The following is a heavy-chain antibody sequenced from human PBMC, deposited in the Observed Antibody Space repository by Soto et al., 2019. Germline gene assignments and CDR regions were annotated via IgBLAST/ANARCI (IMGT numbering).Heavy chain of an antibody. V-gene: IGHV3-74*01. CDR3: ARDQSVSGPTTFHC. CDR1: GFTFTRSW. J-gene: IGHJ4*02. D-gene: IGHD6-19*01. Sequence: EVQLVESGGGLVQPGGSLRLSCAASGFTFTRSWMHWVRQAPGKGLEWVSRVNTDGSDTTYADSVKGRFTISRDNAKKTLYLQMNSLTAEDTAMYYCARDQSVSGPTTFHCWGQGARVTVSS. CDR2: VNTDGSDT.